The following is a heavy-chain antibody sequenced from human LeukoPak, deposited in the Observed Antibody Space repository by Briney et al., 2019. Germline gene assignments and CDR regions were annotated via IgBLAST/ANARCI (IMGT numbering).Heavy chain of an antibody. D-gene: IGHD5-18*01. V-gene: IGHV1-46*04. CDR3: ATDHTAMGTGLDY. CDR1: GYTFTSYF. Sequence: ASVKVSCKASGYTFTSYFMHWVRQAPGQGLEWMGAINPGSGGTIYAQKLQDRVTMTRDTSTSTVYMELSSLRSEDTAIYFCATDHTAMGTGLDYWGQGTLVTVSS. J-gene: IGHJ4*02. CDR2: INPGSGGT.